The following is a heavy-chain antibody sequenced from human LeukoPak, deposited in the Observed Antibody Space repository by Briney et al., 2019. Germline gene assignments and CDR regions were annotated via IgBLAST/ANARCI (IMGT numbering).Heavy chain of an antibody. CDR1: GGSISSYY. CDR2: INHSGST. J-gene: IGHJ6*02. D-gene: IGHD3-16*02. Sequence: PSETLSLTCTVSGGSISSYYWSWIRQPPGKGLEWIGEINHSGSTNYNPSLKSRVTISVDTSKNQFSLKLSSVTAADTAVYYCARGLPPIVVWGQGTTVTVSS. CDR3: ARGLPPIVV. V-gene: IGHV4-34*01.